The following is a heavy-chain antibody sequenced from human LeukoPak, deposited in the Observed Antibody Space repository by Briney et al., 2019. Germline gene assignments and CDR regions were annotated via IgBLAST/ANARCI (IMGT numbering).Heavy chain of an antibody. CDR1: GFIFSHYE. CDR3: AREQNNGGDY. V-gene: IGHV3-48*03. CDR2: ISSSGSSI. Sequence: QLGGSLRLSCAASGFIFSHYEMNWVRQAPGKGLEWISYISSSGSSIYYADSVKGRFTISRDNAKNSLYLQMNSLRAVDTAVYYCAREQNNGGDYWGQGTLVTVSS. D-gene: IGHD1/OR15-1a*01. J-gene: IGHJ4*02.